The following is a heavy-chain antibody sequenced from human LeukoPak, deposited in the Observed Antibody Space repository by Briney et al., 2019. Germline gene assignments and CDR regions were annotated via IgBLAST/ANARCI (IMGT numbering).Heavy chain of an antibody. CDR3: ASGSRGYVEPYYFDY. CDR2: ISSSSSTI. CDR1: GFTFSSYS. J-gene: IGHJ4*02. D-gene: IGHD5-12*01. Sequence: GGSLRPPCAASGFTFSSYSMNWVRQAPGKGLEGVSYISSSSSTIYYADSVKGRFTISRDNAKNSLYLQMNSLRAEDTAVYYCASGSRGYVEPYYFDYWGQGTLVTVSS. V-gene: IGHV3-48*04.